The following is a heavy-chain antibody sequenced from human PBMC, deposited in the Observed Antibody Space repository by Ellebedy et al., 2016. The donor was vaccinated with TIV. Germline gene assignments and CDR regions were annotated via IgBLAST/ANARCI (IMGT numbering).Heavy chain of an antibody. Sequence: MPSETLSLTCTVSGGSISSYYWSWIRQPPGKGLEWIGEINHSGSTNYNPSLKSRVTMSVDTSKNQFSLKLSSVTAADTAVYYCARGVIVDVWGQGTTVTVSS. J-gene: IGHJ6*02. V-gene: IGHV4-34*01. CDR3: ARGVIVDV. CDR1: GGSISSYY. CDR2: INHSGST. D-gene: IGHD3-16*02.